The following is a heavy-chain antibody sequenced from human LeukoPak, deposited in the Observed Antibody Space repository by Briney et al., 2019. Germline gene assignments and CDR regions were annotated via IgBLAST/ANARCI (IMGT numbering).Heavy chain of an antibody. CDR3: ARGTVGATNIFDY. J-gene: IGHJ4*02. D-gene: IGHD1-26*01. V-gene: IGHV3-74*01. CDR2: INGDGSVT. Sequence: GGSLRLSRAASGFTFSSYWVHWVRQAPGKGLVWVSRINGDGSVTAYADSVKGRFTISRDNANNTLYLQMNSLRAEDTAVYYCARGTVGATNIFDYWGQGTLVTVSS. CDR1: GFTFSSYW.